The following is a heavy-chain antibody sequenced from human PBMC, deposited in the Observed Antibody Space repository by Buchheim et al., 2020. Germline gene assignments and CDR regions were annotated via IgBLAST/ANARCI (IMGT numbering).Heavy chain of an antibody. CDR1: GGSFSGYY. CDR3: ARRGRYYDTLSWYFDL. CDR2: INHSGST. V-gene: IGHV4-34*01. J-gene: IGHJ2*01. D-gene: IGHD3-22*01. Sequence: QVQLQQWGAGLLKPSETLSLTCAVYGGSFSGYYWSWIRQPPGKGLEWIGEINHSGSTNYNPSLKSRVTISVDTSKNQVSLKLSSVTAADTAVYYCARRGRYYDTLSWYFDLWGRGTL.